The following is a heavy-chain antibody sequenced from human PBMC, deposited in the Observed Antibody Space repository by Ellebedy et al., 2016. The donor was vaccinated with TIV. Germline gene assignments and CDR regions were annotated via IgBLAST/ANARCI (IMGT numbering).Heavy chain of an antibody. CDR2: INHSGST. J-gene: IGHJ4*02. V-gene: IGHV4-34*01. CDR1: GGSFSGYY. Sequence: SETLSLTXAVYGGSFSGYYWSWIRQPPGKGLEWIGEINHSGSTNYNPSLKSRVTISVDTSKNQFSLKLSSVTAADTAVYYCARAFHYSDYWGQGTLVTVSS. CDR3: ARAFHYSDY.